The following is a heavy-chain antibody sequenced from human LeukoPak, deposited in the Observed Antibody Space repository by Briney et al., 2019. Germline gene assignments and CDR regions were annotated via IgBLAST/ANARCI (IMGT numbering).Heavy chain of an antibody. CDR2: ISGSGGST. Sequence: PGGSLRLSCAASGFTFSSYAMSWVRQAPGKGLEWVSAISGSGGSTYYADSVKGRFTISRDNSKNTLYLQMNSLRAEDTAVYYCAKDWTLYQLQVDYDFWSGYYLYWGQGTLVTVSS. D-gene: IGHD3-3*01. CDR3: AKDWTLYQLQVDYDFWSGYYLY. V-gene: IGHV3-23*01. CDR1: GFTFSSYA. J-gene: IGHJ4*02.